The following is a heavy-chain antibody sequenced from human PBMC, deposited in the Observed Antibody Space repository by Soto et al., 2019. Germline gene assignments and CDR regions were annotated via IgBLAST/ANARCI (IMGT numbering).Heavy chain of an antibody. V-gene: IGHV5-51*01. J-gene: IGHJ5*02. Sequence: GESLKISCKTSGYSFTNYWIGWVRQMPGKGLEWLGIINPGDSDTRYSPSFQGQVTISADKSISTAYPQWSSLKASDTAIYYCARSTLVDTAMVPWGQGTLVTVSS. CDR1: GYSFTNYW. CDR3: ARSTLVDTAMVP. CDR2: INPGDSDT. D-gene: IGHD5-18*01.